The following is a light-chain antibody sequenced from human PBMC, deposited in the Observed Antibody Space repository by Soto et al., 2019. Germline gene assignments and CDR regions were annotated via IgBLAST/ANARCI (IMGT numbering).Light chain of an antibody. V-gene: IGKV3-20*01. CDR3: QQYGRSPPFT. Sequence: EMVLTQSPGTLSLSPGERATLSCRASQSVSSTYIAWYQQKPGQAPRVLIYGASSRATGIPDRFSGSGSGTDFTLTISRLEPEDFAVYFCQQYGRSPPFTFGQGTKVEIK. CDR1: QSVSSTY. J-gene: IGKJ2*01. CDR2: GAS.